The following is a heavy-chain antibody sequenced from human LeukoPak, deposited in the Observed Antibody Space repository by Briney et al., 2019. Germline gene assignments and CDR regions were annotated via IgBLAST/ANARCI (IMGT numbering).Heavy chain of an antibody. D-gene: IGHD1-26*01. Sequence: ASVKVTCKASGYTFTSYGISWVRQAPGQGLEWMGWISAYNGNTNYAQKLQGRVTMTTDTSTSTAYMELRSLRSDDTAVYYCARDVGSYFSSGDFDYWGQGTLVTVSS. CDR2: ISAYNGNT. J-gene: IGHJ4*02. V-gene: IGHV1-18*01. CDR1: GYTFTSYG. CDR3: ARDVGSYFSSGDFDY.